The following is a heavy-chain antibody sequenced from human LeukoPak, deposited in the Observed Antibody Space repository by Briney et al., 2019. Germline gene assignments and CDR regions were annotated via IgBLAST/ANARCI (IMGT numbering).Heavy chain of an antibody. CDR1: GFTFSSYG. Sequence: GGSLRLSCAASGFTFSSYGMHWVRQAPGKGLEWVAVIWYDGSNKYYADSVKGRFTISRDNSKNTLYLQMNSLRAEDTAVYYCARRYYYDSSGYYYWGQGTLVTVSS. J-gene: IGHJ4*02. D-gene: IGHD3-22*01. V-gene: IGHV3-33*01. CDR3: ARRYYYDSSGYYY. CDR2: IWYDGSNK.